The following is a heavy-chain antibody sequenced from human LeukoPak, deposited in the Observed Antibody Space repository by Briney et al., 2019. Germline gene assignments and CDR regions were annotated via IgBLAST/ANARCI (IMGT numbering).Heavy chain of an antibody. V-gene: IGHV3-21*01. D-gene: IGHD2-15*01. CDR2: ITSISSYI. J-gene: IGHJ4*02. Sequence: GGSLRLSCAASGFTFSRYTMTWVRQAPGKGLEWVSSITSISSYIYYADSVKGRFTISRDNAKNSLFLQLNSLRAEDTAVYYCAKEHSPYCSGDACYDYFDYWGQGILVTVSS. CDR1: GFTFSRYT. CDR3: AKEHSPYCSGDACYDYFDY.